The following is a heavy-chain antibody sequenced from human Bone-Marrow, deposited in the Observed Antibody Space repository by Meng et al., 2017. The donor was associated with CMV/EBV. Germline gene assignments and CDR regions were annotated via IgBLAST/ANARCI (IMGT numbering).Heavy chain of an antibody. Sequence: GGSLRLSCAASGFTFSSSWMHWVRQGPGKGLVWVSRITSDGSNKKYADSVKGRFTISRDNAKNTLYLQMNSLSDEDTAVYYCADSRYFDCSRHHWDDALDVWGQGTMVTVSS. CDR3: ADSRYFDCSRHHWDDALDV. V-gene: IGHV3-74*03. CDR1: GFTFSSSW. CDR2: ITSDGSNK. D-gene: IGHD3-22*01. J-gene: IGHJ3*01.